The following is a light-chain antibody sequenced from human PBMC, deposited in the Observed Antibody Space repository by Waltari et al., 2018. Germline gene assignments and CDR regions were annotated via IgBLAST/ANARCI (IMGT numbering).Light chain of an antibody. J-gene: IGKJ1*01. CDR1: QSVLYTSNNKNY. V-gene: IGKV4-1*01. CDR2: WAS. CDR3: QQYYSPPWT. Sequence: DIVMTQSPDSLAVSLVERATIHSKSSQSVLYTSNNKNYLAWYQQKPGQPPKLLFYWASTRESGVPDRFSGSGSGTDFTLTISGLQAEDVAVYYCQQYYSPPWTFGQGTQVEIK.